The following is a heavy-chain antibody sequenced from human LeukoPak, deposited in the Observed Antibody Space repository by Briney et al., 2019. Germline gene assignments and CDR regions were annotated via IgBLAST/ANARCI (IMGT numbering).Heavy chain of an antibody. J-gene: IGHJ6*04. D-gene: IGHD2-15*01. CDR3: ALRRSMYCSGGSCYSGYYGMDV. Sequence: PGGSLRLSRAASGFTFSSYEMNWVRQAPGKGLEWVSYISSSGSTIYYADSVKGRFTISRDNAKNSLYLQMNSLRAEDTAVYYCALRRSMYCSGGSCYSGYYGMDVWGKGTTVTVSS. CDR1: GFTFSSYE. CDR2: ISSSGSTI. V-gene: IGHV3-48*03.